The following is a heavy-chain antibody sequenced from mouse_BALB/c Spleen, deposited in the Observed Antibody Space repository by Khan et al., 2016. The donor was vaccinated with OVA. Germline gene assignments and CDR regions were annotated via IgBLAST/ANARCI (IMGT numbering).Heavy chain of an antibody. D-gene: IGHD2-14*01. CDR2: INPNTYNI. J-gene: IGHJ3*01. Sequence: VQLKESGPDLVKTGASVTISCKASGYLFTAYYMNWVRLSHGKSLECIGRINPNTYNINYNQRFKGKAILTVDTSSSTAYMELRSLTSEDSAVYFCARGYDFFAYWGQGTLVTVSA. V-gene: IGHV1-26*01. CDR3: ARGYDFFAY. CDR1: GYLFTAYY.